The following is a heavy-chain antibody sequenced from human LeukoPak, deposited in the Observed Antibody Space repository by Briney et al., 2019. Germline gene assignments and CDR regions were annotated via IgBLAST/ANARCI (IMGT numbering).Heavy chain of an antibody. D-gene: IGHD6-13*01. CDR3: ARGIAAAHPHY. CDR2: IYYSGST. Sequence: SETLSLTCTVSGGSISSYYWSWIRQPPGKGLEWIGYIYYSGSTNYNPSLKSRVTISVDTSKNQFSLKLSSVTAADTAVHYCARGIAAAHPHYWGQGTLVTVSS. V-gene: IGHV4-59*01. J-gene: IGHJ4*02. CDR1: GGSISSYY.